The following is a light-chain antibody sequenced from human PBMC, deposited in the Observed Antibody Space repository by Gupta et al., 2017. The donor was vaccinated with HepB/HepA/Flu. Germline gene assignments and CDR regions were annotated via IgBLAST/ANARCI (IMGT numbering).Light chain of an antibody. CDR3: QQYGNSPFT. Sequence: EIDLTQSPGTLSLSPGEGATLSCRASQSVSRSYLAWYQQKPGQAPRLLMYDISTWATGIPYRFSGSGSGTEFTLTISRLEPEDFAIYYCQQYGNSPFTFGRGTKVDI. CDR2: DIS. V-gene: IGKV3-20*01. J-gene: IGKJ3*01. CDR1: QSVSRSY.